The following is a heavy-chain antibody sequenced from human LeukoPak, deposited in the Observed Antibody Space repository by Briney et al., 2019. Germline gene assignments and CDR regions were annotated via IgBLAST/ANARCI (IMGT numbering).Heavy chain of an antibody. CDR2: IYYSGST. Sequence: PSETLSLTCTVSGGSISSSTYHWGWIRQPPGKGLEWIGSIYYSGSTYYNPSLKSRVTISVDTSKNQFSLKLSSVTAADTAVYYCARAVEYSSSIDYWGQGTLVTVSS. D-gene: IGHD6-6*01. CDR1: GGSISSSTYH. V-gene: IGHV4-39*07. J-gene: IGHJ4*02. CDR3: ARAVEYSSSIDY.